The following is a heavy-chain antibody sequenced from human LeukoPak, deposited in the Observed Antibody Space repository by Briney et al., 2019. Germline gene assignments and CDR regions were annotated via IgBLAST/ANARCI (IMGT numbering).Heavy chain of an antibody. V-gene: IGHV4-34*01. D-gene: IGHD6-19*01. CDR3: ASAGAQWLARSFDY. J-gene: IGHJ4*02. Sequence: PSETLSLTCAVYGGSFSGYYWSWIRQPPGKGLEWIGEINHSGSTNYNPSLKSRVTISVDTSKNQFSLKLSSVTAADTAVYYCASAGAQWLARSFDYWGQETLVTVSS. CDR1: GGSFSGYY. CDR2: INHSGST.